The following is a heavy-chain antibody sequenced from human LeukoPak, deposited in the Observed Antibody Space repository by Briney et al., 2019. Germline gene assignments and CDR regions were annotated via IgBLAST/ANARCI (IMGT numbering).Heavy chain of an antibody. CDR3: ARGTIFGVVITRFDY. V-gene: IGHV3-21*01. J-gene: IGHJ4*02. CDR1: GFTVSSYS. Sequence: GGSLRLSCAASGFTVSSYSMNWVRQAPGKGLEWVSSISCCSSHIHYADPEKGRLTITRDNEKNPLYLQMNSLRAEDTAVYYCARGTIFGVVITRFDYWGQGTLVTVSS. D-gene: IGHD3-3*01. CDR2: ISCCSSHI.